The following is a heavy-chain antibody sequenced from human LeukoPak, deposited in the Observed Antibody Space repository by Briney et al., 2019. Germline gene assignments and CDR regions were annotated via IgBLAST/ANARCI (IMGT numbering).Heavy chain of an antibody. CDR2: IDPSDSDT. V-gene: IGHV5-51*01. Sequence: GESLKISCKASGYSFTNYWIGWVRQMPDKGLGWMGIIDPSDSDTRYTPSFQGQVTISADKSLTTAYLQWNSLKASDTAMYYCARQTAMGRSGDFWGQGTLVTVSS. CDR1: GYSFTNYW. J-gene: IGHJ4*02. CDR3: ARQTAMGRSGDF. D-gene: IGHD7-27*01.